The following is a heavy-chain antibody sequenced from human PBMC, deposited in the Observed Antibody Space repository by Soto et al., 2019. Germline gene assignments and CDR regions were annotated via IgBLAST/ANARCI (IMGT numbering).Heavy chain of an antibody. CDR2: INHSGST. J-gene: IGHJ4*02. CDR1: GGSFIGYY. V-gene: IGHV4-34*01. Sequence: SETLSLTCAVYGGSFIGYYCIFSRHPPWKWREWIGEINHSGSTNYNPSLKSRVTISVDMSKNQFSLKLSSVTAADTAVYYCARGGRQQLIPTPISYKIDYWGQGTLVTVSS. CDR3: ARGGRQQLIPTPISYKIDY. D-gene: IGHD6-13*01.